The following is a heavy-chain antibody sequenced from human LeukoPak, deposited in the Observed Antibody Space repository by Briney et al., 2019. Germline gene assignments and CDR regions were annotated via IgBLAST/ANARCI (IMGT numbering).Heavy chain of an antibody. Sequence: SETLSLTCAVYGGSFSGYYWSWIRQPPGKGLEWIGEINHSGSTNYNPSLKSRVTISVDTSKNQFSLKLSSVTAADTAVYYCARGRGGAGRPFDYWGQGTLVTVSS. D-gene: IGHD3-16*01. V-gene: IGHV4-34*01. CDR1: GGSFSGYY. CDR3: ARGRGGAGRPFDY. J-gene: IGHJ4*02. CDR2: INHSGST.